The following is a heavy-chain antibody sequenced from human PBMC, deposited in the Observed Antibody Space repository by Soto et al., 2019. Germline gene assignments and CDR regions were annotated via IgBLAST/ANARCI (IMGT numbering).Heavy chain of an antibody. CDR2: ISDDGDKR. Sequence: GGSLRLSCVGSGFTFSNYGMHWVRQPPGKGLEWVALISDDGDKRYYADSVRGRLIISRDNSKDTLYLQMNSLGPDDTAVYFCAKARVRIVGANSFDYWGQGTPVTV. J-gene: IGHJ4*02. CDR3: AKARVRIVGANSFDY. CDR1: GFTFSNYG. D-gene: IGHD1-26*01. V-gene: IGHV3-30*18.